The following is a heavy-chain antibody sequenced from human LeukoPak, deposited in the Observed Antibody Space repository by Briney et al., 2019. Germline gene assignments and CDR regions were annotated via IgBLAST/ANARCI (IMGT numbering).Heavy chain of an antibody. CDR1: GFTFSSYS. D-gene: IGHD2-2*01. CDR3: ASSVVPAAVLDY. CDR2: IRSSSSYI. J-gene: IGHJ4*02. V-gene: IGHV3-21*01. Sequence: VGSLRLSCAASGFTFSSYSMNWVRQAPGKGLEWVSSIRSSSSYIYYADSVKGRFTISRDNAKNSLYLQMNSLRAEDTAVYYCASSVVPAAVLDYWGQGTLVTVPS.